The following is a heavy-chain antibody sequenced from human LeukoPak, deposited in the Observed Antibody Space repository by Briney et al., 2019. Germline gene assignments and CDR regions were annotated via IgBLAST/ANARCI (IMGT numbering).Heavy chain of an antibody. J-gene: IGHJ3*02. CDR1: GYTFTSYY. Sequence: GASVKVSCKASGYTFTSYYMHWVRQAPGQGLEWMGIINPSGGSTSYAQKFQGRVTMTRDTSTSTVYMELSSLRSEDTAVYYCARNTYYYDSSGITGMHAFDIWGQGTMVTVSS. V-gene: IGHV1-46*01. CDR3: ARNTYYYDSSGITGMHAFDI. CDR2: INPSGGST. D-gene: IGHD3-22*01.